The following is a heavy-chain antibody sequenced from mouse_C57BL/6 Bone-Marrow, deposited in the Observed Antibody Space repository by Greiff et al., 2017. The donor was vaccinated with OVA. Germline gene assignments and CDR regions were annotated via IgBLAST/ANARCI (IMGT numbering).Heavy chain of an antibody. CDR3: ARSYDGYPYYAMDY. CDR1: GFTFSDYG. CDR2: ISSGSSTI. Sequence: EVQLVESGGGLVKPGGSLKLSCAASGFTFSDYGMHWVRQAPEKGLEWVAYISSGSSTIYYADTVKGRFTISRDNAKNTLFLQMTSLRSEDTAMYYCARSYDGYPYYAMDYWGQGTSVTVSS. D-gene: IGHD2-3*01. V-gene: IGHV5-17*01. J-gene: IGHJ4*01.